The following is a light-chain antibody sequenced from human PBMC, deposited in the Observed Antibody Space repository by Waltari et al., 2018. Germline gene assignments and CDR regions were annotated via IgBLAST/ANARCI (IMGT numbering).Light chain of an antibody. Sequence: DIQLTQSPSSLSASVGDRDTHTCRASQSISNFLNWYQQKPGNAPKLLISATSTLQTGVPSRFSCSGSGTGFSLNFSSLQPEDFATYYCQQSYSSPISFGPGTEVEIK. CDR1: QSISNF. CDR3: QQSYSSPIS. V-gene: IGKV1-39*01. CDR2: ATS. J-gene: IGKJ3*01.